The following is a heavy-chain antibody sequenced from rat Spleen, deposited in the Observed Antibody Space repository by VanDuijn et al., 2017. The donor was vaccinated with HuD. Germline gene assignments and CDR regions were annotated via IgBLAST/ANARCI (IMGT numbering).Heavy chain of an antibody. D-gene: IGHD3-2*01. J-gene: IGHJ2*01. CDR2: MWGNGNA. CDR1: GFSLISNS. V-gene: IGHV2-1*01. Sequence: QVQLKESGPGLVQPSQTLSLICTVSGFSLISNSVHWVRQSPGKGLEWMGGMWGNGNADYNSALRSRLSISRDTSKNQVFLKMNSLQTDDTGIYFCASLLLPHCRAFNYWGQGVMVTVSS. CDR3: ASLLLPHCRAFNY.